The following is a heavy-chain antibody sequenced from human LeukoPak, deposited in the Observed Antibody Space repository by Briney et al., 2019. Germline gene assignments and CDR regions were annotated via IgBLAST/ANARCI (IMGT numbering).Heavy chain of an antibody. D-gene: IGHD5-18*01. CDR2: VKGDGRTT. CDR3: ASGHSYGYDY. J-gene: IGHJ4*02. Sequence: GGSLRLSCAASGLTFSDFWMHWVRQPPGKGLVWVALVKGDGRTTIYADSVKGRFTISRDNAKNTLYLQMNSLRADDSGVYYCASGHSYGYDYWGQGVLVTVSS. CDR1: GLTFSDFW. V-gene: IGHV3-74*01.